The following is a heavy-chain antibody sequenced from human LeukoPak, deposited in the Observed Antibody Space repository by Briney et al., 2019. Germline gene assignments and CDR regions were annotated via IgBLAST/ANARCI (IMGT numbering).Heavy chain of an antibody. J-gene: IGHJ6*03. V-gene: IGHV3-43D*03. CDR3: AKDIGYCSSTSCYYYYMDV. Sequence: GGSLRLSCAASGFTFDDYAMHWVRQAPGKGLEWVSLISWDGGSTYYADSVKGRFTISRDNSKNSLYLQVNSLRAEDTALYYCAKDIGYCSSTSCYYYYMDVWGKGTTVTVSS. D-gene: IGHD2-2*01. CDR2: ISWDGGST. CDR1: GFTFDDYA.